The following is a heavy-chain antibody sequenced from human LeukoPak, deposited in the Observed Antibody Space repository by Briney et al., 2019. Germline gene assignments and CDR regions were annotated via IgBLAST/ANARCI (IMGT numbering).Heavy chain of an antibody. CDR3: ARALRRYDFWSGYSGLVLGY. CDR2: IYYSGST. CDR1: GGSISSSSYY. V-gene: IGHV4-39*07. D-gene: IGHD3-3*01. Sequence: SETLSLTCTVSGGSISSSSYYWGWIRQPQGKGLEWIGSIYYSGSTYYNPSLKSRVTISVDTSKNQFSLKLSSVTAADTAVYYCARALRRYDFWSGYSGLVLGYWGQGTLVTVSS. J-gene: IGHJ4*02.